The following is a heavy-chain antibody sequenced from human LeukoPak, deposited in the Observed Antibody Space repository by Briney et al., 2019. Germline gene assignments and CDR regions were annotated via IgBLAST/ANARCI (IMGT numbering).Heavy chain of an antibody. J-gene: IGHJ3*02. CDR1: GGTFNTFT. D-gene: IGHD3-22*01. CDR2: IIPSFDTT. Sequence: ASVKVSCKVSGGTFNTFTISWVRQAPGQGLEWMGNIIPSFDTTNYAQKFQDRATITADETASTAYMELSSLRSEDTAVYFCAREPPDYDNTNSYSDAFDIWGQGTMVTVSS. V-gene: IGHV1-69*13. CDR3: AREPPDYDNTNSYSDAFDI.